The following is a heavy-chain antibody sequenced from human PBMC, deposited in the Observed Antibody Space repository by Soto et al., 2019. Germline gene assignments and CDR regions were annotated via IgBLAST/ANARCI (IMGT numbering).Heavy chain of an antibody. V-gene: IGHV3-53*02. D-gene: IGHD4-17*01. CDR1: GFTVSSNY. J-gene: IGHJ4*02. CDR3: ARDYGGNSGFDY. Sequence: EVQLVETGGGLIQPGGSLRLSCAASGFTVSSNYMSWVRQAPGKGLEWASVIYSGGSTYYADSVKGRFTISRDNSKNTLYLQMNSLRAEDTAVYYCARDYGGNSGFDYWGQGTLVTVSS. CDR2: IYSGGST.